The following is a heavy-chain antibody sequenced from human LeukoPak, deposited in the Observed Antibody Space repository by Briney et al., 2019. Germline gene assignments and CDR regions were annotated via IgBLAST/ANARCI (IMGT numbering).Heavy chain of an antibody. V-gene: IGHV1-46*01. CDR3: ARQASTVPKAELDY. CDR1: GYTFTSYY. J-gene: IGHJ4*02. D-gene: IGHD4-17*01. CDR2: INPSGGNT. Sequence: VASVKVSCKASGYTFTSYYMHWVRQAPGQGLEWMGIINPSGGNTGYAQKFQGRVTVTRDTSTSTVYMELSSLKASDTAMYYCARQASTVPKAELDYWGQGTLVTVSS.